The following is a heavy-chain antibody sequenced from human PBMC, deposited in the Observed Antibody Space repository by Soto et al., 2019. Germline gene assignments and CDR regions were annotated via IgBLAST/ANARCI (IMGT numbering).Heavy chain of an antibody. CDR3: TTDPVTMIVVVPSSG. J-gene: IGHJ4*02. D-gene: IGHD3-22*01. CDR1: GFTFSNAW. Sequence: EVQLVESGGGLVKPGGSLRLSCAASGFTFSNAWMNWVRQAPGKGLEWVGRIKSKTDGGTTDYAAPVKGRFTISRDVSXNTLYLQMNSLKTEDTAVYYCTTDPVTMIVVVPSSGWGQGTLVTVSS. CDR2: IKSKTDGGTT. V-gene: IGHV3-15*07.